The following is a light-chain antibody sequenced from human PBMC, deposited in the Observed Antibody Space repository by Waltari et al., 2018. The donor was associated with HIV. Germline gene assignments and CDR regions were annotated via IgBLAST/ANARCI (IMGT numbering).Light chain of an antibody. V-gene: IGKV1-39*01. CDR2: GAS. Sequence: DIQMTQSPSSLYASIGDRVTIICRASQTISTYLNWFQQKPGKAPNLLIYGASSLQSGVPPRFSGSGSGTDFTLTISNLQPEDFATYFCQQSYSFPRTFGQGTKVECK. CDR3: QQSYSFPRT. CDR1: QTISTY. J-gene: IGKJ1*01.